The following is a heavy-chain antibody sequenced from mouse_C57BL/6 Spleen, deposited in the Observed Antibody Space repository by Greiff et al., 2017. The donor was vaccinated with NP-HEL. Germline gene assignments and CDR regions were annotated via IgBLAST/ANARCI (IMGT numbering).Heavy chain of an antibody. CDR1: GYAFTNYL. J-gene: IGHJ4*01. CDR2: INPGSGGT. D-gene: IGHD1-1*01. CDR3: ARALDYGSPYYAMDY. Sequence: QVQLQQSGAELVRPGTSVKVSCKASGYAFTNYLIEWVKQRPGQGLEWIGVINPGSGGTNYNEKFKGKATLTADKSSSTAYMQLSSLTSEDSAVYFCARALDYGSPYYAMDYWGKGTSVTVSS. V-gene: IGHV1-54*01.